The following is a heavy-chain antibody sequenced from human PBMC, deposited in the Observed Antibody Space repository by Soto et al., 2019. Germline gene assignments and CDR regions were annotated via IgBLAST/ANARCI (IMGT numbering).Heavy chain of an antibody. Sequence: GGSLRLSCAASGFTVSSNYMSWVRQAPGKGLEWVSVIYSGGSTDYADSVKGRFTISRHNSKNTLYLQMNSLRAEDTAVYYCARTRYSSSWYYLDYWGQGTLVTVSS. CDR1: GFTVSSNY. J-gene: IGHJ4*02. CDR3: ARTRYSSSWYYLDY. D-gene: IGHD6-13*01. CDR2: IYSGGST. V-gene: IGHV3-53*04.